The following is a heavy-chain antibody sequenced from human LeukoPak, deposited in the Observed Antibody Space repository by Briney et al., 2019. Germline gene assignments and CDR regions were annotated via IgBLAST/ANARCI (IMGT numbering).Heavy chain of an antibody. CDR2: IYHSGST. J-gene: IGHJ4*02. V-gene: IGHV4-38-2*01. Sequence: GTLRLSCAASGFTFSSYGMNWVRQPPGKGLEWIGNIYHSGSTYYNPSLKSRVTISVDTSKNQFSLKLSSVTAADTAVYYCARGITMILVVPDYWGQGTLVTVSS. CDR1: GFTFSSYG. CDR3: ARGITMILVVPDY. D-gene: IGHD3-22*01.